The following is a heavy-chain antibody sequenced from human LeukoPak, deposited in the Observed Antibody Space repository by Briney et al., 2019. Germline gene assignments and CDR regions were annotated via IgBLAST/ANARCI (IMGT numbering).Heavy chain of an antibody. V-gene: IGHV4-59*08. J-gene: IGHJ4*02. Sequence: PSETLSLTCTVSGGSISSYYWSWIRKPPGKGVEGLGYIYYSGSNNYNPSLKSRVTISVDASKTQFSLKLSSVTAADMAVYYCARMGIAVAGTLTFDYWGQGTLVTVSS. CDR2: IYYSGSN. D-gene: IGHD6-19*01. CDR3: ARMGIAVAGTLTFDY. CDR1: GGSISSYY.